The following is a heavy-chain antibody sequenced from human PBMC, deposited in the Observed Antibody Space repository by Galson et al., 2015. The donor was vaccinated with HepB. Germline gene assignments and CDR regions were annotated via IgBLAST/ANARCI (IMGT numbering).Heavy chain of an antibody. D-gene: IGHD2-15*01. Sequence: SLRLSCAASGFIVRTSYMSWVRQAPGKGLEWVSTIYSGGHGYYTDSVKGRFSISRDTNKNTIYLQMNNLGADDTAVYYCASPFFIDGNCYPLWHWGQGTLVTVSS. V-gene: IGHV3-53*01. CDR3: ASPFFIDGNCYPLWH. CDR1: GFIVRTSY. J-gene: IGHJ4*02. CDR2: IYSGGHG.